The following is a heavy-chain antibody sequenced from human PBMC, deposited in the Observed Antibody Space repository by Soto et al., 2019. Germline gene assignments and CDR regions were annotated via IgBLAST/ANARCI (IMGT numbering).Heavy chain of an antibody. Sequence: GGYLRLSCAASGFAFSTFAMTWVRQAPGKGLEWVAAISVSGNNAYYADSVKGRFTISSDNSQNSVFLQMSSLRADDTAVYYCARDQLRPGILYSLGVLLPEYGLWGQGTLVTVSS. CDR3: ARDQLRPGILYSLGVLLPEYGL. CDR2: ISVSGNNA. J-gene: IGHJ4*02. D-gene: IGHD3-22*01. CDR1: GFAFSTFA. V-gene: IGHV3-23*01.